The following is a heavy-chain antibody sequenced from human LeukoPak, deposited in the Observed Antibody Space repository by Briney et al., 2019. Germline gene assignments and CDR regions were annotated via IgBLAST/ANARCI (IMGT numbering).Heavy chain of an antibody. D-gene: IGHD2-2*02. CDR3: AGHSFDTVDAFDV. CDR2: IYPGDYDT. CDR1: GFNFNNYW. Sequence: GESLKISCEASGFNFNNYWVGWVRQMPGKGLEWMGIIYPGDYDTRYSPSFQGHVTISVVKSISTAYLQWRSLRASDTAMYFCAGHSFDTVDAFDVWGQGTIVTVSA. J-gene: IGHJ3*01. V-gene: IGHV5-51*01.